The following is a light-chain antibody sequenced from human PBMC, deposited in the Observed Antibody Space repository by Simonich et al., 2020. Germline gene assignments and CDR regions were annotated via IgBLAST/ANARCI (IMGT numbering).Light chain of an antibody. Sequence: QTVVTQEPSFSVSPGGTVTLTCGLSSGSVSTGYYPSWYQQTPGQAPPTLIYSTNTRSSGVPDRFSGSILGNKAALTITGAQADDESDYYCVLYMGSGIWVFGGGTKLTVL. CDR2: STN. J-gene: IGLJ3*02. V-gene: IGLV8-61*01. CDR3: VLYMGSGIWV. CDR1: SGSVSTGYY.